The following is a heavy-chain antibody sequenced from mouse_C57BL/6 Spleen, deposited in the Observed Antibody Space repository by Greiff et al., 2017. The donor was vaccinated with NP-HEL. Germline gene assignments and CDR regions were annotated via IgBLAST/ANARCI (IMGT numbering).Heavy chain of an antibody. D-gene: IGHD2-4*01. CDR3: ASYYDYDATY. CDR1: GFTFKNSY. Sequence: EVQLQQSVAELVRPGASVKLSCTASGFTFKNSYMDWVKQRPEQGLEWIGRIDPDNGSTNYTPKFQGKATMTADKSSNTAYLQLSSRTSEDTAMYYWASYYDYDATYWGKGTLVTVSA. V-gene: IGHV14-3*01. CDR2: IDPDNGST. J-gene: IGHJ3*01.